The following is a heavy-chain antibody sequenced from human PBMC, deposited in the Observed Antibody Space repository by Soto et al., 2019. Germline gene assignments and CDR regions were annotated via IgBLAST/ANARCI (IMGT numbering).Heavy chain of an antibody. CDR2: IDGSSATT. D-gene: IGHD2-2*01. V-gene: IGHV3-23*01. J-gene: IGHJ6*02. CDR1: GFTFSDYA. Sequence: GGSLRLSCAASGFTFSDYAMSWVRQAPGKGLEWVSAIDGSSATTNYADSVEGPLTISRDNSKNTLFLHMSGLRAEDTAVYYCARDRRPSIYSGLAVWGQGTMVTVSS. CDR3: ARDRRPSIYSGLAV.